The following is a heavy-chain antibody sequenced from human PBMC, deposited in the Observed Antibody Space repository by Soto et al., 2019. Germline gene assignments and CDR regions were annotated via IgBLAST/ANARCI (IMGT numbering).Heavy chain of an antibody. Sequence: QVQLVQSGAEVKKPGSSVKVSCKASGGTFCSYTISWVRQAPGQGLEWMGRIIPILGIANYAQKFQGRVTIPADKSTSTAYVELSSLRSEDTAVYYCARGAWAAAVGFDYYYGMDVWGQGTTVTVSS. CDR1: GGTFCSYT. CDR3: ARGAWAAAVGFDYYYGMDV. CDR2: IIPILGIA. J-gene: IGHJ6*02. D-gene: IGHD6-13*01. V-gene: IGHV1-69*02.